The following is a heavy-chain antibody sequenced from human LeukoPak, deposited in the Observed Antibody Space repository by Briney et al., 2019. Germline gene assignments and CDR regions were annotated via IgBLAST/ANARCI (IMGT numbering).Heavy chain of an antibody. CDR1: GFTFSSYE. J-gene: IGHJ4*02. CDR2: ISSSGSTT. D-gene: IGHD6-19*01. V-gene: IGHV3-48*03. Sequence: PGGSLRLSCAASGFTFSSYEMNWVRQAPGKGLEWVSYISSSGSTTYYAASVKGRFTISRDNAQNSLYLQMNSLRVEDTAVYYCASQKGRIAVAVDYWGQGTLVTVSS. CDR3: ASQKGRIAVAVDY.